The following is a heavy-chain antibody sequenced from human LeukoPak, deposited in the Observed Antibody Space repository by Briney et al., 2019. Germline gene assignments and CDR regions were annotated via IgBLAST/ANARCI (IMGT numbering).Heavy chain of an antibody. V-gene: IGHV3-7*03. J-gene: IGHJ6*04. CDR2: IKQDRSEK. Sequence: GGSLRLSCAASGFTFSSYWMSWVRQAPGKGLEWVANIKQDRSEKYYVDSVKGRFTISRDNAKNSLYLQMNSLRAEDTAVYYCARISASRSSWYYYYYGMDVWGKGTTVTVSS. CDR3: ARISASRSSWYYYYYGMDV. D-gene: IGHD6-13*01. CDR1: GFTFSSYW.